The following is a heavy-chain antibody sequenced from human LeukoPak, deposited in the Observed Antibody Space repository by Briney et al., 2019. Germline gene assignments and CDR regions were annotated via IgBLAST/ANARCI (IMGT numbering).Heavy chain of an antibody. J-gene: IGHJ4*02. CDR2: ISYDGSNK. CDR1: GFTFSSYA. Sequence: GGSLRLSCAASGFTFSSYAMHWVRQAPGKGLEWVAVISYDGSNKYYADSVKGRFTISRDNSKNKLYLQMNSLRAEDTAVYYCARDEATYSSGWYGVYWGQGTLVTVSS. D-gene: IGHD6-19*01. V-gene: IGHV3-30-3*01. CDR3: ARDEATYSSGWYGVY.